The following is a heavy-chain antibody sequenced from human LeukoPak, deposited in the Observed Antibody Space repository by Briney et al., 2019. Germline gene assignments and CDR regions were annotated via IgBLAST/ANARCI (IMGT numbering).Heavy chain of an antibody. V-gene: IGHV3-9*03. CDR2: ISWNSGSI. D-gene: IGHD3-22*01. CDR1: GFTFDDYA. Sequence: PGRSLRLSCAASGFTFDDYAMHSVRQAPGKGLEWVSGISWNSGSIGYADSVKGRFTISRDNAKNSLYLQMNSLRAEDMALYYCAKGDYYDSSGSLDYWGQGTLVTVSS. CDR3: AKGDYYDSSGSLDY. J-gene: IGHJ4*02.